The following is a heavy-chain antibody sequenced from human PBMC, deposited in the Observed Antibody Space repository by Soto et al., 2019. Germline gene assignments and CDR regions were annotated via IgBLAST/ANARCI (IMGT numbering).Heavy chain of an antibody. J-gene: IGHJ4*02. D-gene: IGHD3-16*01. Sequence: QISLKESGPTLVKPTQTLTLTCTFSGCSLSTSGVGVGWIRQPPGRALEWLALIHWDDDKRYSPSLMSRLTITKDTSKNQVVLTMTNTDHVDTATYYCAHRQTPFYSGYDWGAAGLLDYWGQGTLVTVAS. CDR3: AHRQTPFYSGYDWGAAGLLDY. V-gene: IGHV2-5*02. CDR2: IHWDDDK. CDR1: GCSLSTSGVG.